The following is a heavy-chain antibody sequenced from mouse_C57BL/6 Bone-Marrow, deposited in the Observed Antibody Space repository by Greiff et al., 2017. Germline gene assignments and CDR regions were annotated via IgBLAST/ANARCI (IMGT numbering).Heavy chain of an antibody. V-gene: IGHV1-82*01. CDR2: IYPGDGDT. Sequence: SGPELVKPGASVKISCKASGYAFSSSWMNWVKQRPGKGLEWIGRIYPGDGDTNYNGKFKGKATLTADKSSSTAYMQLSSLTSEDSAVYFCARGAQATLYAMDYWGQGTSVTVSS. CDR1: GYAFSSSW. J-gene: IGHJ4*01. D-gene: IGHD3-2*02. CDR3: ARGAQATLYAMDY.